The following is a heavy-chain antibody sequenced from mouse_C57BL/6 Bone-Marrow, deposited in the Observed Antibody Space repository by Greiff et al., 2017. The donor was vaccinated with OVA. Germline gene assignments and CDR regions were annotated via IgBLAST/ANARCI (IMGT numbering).Heavy chain of an antibody. CDR2: IWPGGGT. CDR1: GFSLTSYA. D-gene: IGHD1-1*01. V-gene: IGHV2-9-1*01. J-gene: IGHJ2*01. CDR3: ASLYYYGYFDY. Sequence: VMLVESGPGLVAPSQSLSITCTVSGFSLTSYAISWVRQPPGQGLEWLGVIWPGGGTNYNSALKSRLSISKDNSKSQVFLKMNSLQTDDTARDYCASLYYYGYFDYWGQGTTLTVSS.